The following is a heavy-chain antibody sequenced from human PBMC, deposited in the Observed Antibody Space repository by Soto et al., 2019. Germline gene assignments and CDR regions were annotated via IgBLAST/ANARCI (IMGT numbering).Heavy chain of an antibody. J-gene: IGHJ6*02. V-gene: IGHV1-69*06. CDR2: IIPIFGTA. Sequence: QVQLVQSGAEVKKPGSSVKVSCKASGGTFSSYAISWVRQAPGQGLEWMGGIIPIFGTANYAQKFQGRVTIAADKSTSTAYMELSSLRSEDTAVYYCARPDYDFWSGYYNPGYYGMDVCGQGTTVTVSS. CDR3: ARPDYDFWSGYYNPGYYGMDV. D-gene: IGHD3-3*01. CDR1: GGTFSSYA.